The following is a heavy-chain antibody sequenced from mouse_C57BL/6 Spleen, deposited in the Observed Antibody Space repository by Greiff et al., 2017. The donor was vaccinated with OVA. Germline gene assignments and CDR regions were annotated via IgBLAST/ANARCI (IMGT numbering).Heavy chain of an antibody. V-gene: IGHV1-69*01. Sequence: QVQLKQPGAELVMPGASVKLSCKASGYTFTSYWMHWVKQRPGQGLEWIGEIDPSDSYTNYNQKFKGKSTLTVDKSSSTAYMQLSSLTSEDSAVYYCAVLLGDAMDYWGQGTSVTVSS. J-gene: IGHJ4*01. CDR3: AVLLGDAMDY. D-gene: IGHD2-10*01. CDR1: GYTFTSYW. CDR2: IDPSDSYT.